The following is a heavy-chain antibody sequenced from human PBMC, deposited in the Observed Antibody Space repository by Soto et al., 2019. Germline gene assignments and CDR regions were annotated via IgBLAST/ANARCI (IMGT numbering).Heavy chain of an antibody. CDR1: GYTFSNYD. CDR2: VNPNNGDT. D-gene: IGHD3-10*01. Sequence: QVQLVQSGAELKKPGASVKVSCKASGYTFSNYDMNWVRRATGQGPEWIGWVNPNNGDTGYAQKFQGRVPLTTDISPTTAYMELTSLRSEDTAIYYCAKVSRKGSAIDFDYWGQGTLITVSS. CDR3: AKVSRKGSAIDFDY. J-gene: IGHJ4*02. V-gene: IGHV1-8*01.